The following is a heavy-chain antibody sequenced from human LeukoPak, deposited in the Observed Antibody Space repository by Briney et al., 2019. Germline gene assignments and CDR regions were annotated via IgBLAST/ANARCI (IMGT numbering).Heavy chain of an antibody. D-gene: IGHD6-19*01. CDR3: ARDEAVAGNDAFDI. CDR1: GFTFSSYG. Sequence: GSLRLSCAASGFTFSSYGMNWVRQAPGKGLEWVSSISSSSSYMYYADSVKGRFTISRDNAKNSLYLQMNSLRAEDTAVYYCARDEAVAGNDAFDIWGQGTMVTVSS. V-gene: IGHV3-21*01. CDR2: ISSSSSYM. J-gene: IGHJ3*02.